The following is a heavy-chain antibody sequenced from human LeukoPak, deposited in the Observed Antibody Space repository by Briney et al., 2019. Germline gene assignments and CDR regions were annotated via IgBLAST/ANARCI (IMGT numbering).Heavy chain of an antibody. CDR1: GFTFSSYD. V-gene: IGHV3-13*01. CDR2: IGTAGDT. D-gene: IGHD3-22*01. J-gene: IGHJ3*02. Sequence: GGSLRLSCAASGFTFSSYDMHWVRQATGKGLEWVSAIGTAGDTYYPGSVKGRFTISRENAKNSLYLQMNSLRAEDTAVYYCAKGYYDSSGYYPDAFDIWGQGTMVTVSS. CDR3: AKGYYDSSGYYPDAFDI.